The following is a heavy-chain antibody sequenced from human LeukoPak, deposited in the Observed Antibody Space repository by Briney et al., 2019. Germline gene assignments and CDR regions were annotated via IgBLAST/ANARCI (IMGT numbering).Heavy chain of an antibody. V-gene: IGHV3-74*01. CDR1: GFTFSSFW. Sequence: GALRLSCVGSGFTFSSFWMHWVRQAPAKGLEWVAQINTDGTRAVYADSVKGRVTVSRDNAKDTVYLHMNSLRADDTALYFCARDSHRIETPVPNWGRGTLVTVSS. D-gene: IGHD4-17*01. J-gene: IGHJ4*02. CDR2: INTDGTRA. CDR3: ARDSHRIETPVPN.